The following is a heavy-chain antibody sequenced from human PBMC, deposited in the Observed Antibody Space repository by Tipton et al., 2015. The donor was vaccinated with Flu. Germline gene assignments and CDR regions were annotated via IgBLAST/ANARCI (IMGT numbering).Heavy chain of an antibody. CDR1: GGSISSGGAY. CDR3: ARDRHSGSYYENDAFDI. Sequence: GLVKPSQTLSLTCTVSGGSISSGGAYWSWIRPRPGKGLEWIGGIYYSGSNYYNPSLRSRVYISVDTSKNQFSLDLNSVTAADTAVYYCARDRHSGSYYENDAFDIWGQGTMVTVSS. D-gene: IGHD1-26*01. J-gene: IGHJ3*02. V-gene: IGHV4-31*03. CDR2: IYYSGSN.